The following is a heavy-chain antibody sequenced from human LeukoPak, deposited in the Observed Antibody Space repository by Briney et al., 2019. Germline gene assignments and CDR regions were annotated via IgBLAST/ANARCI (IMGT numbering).Heavy chain of an antibody. J-gene: IGHJ4*02. CDR3: ARPDIN. D-gene: IGHD2-8*01. Sequence: SETLSLTCTISGGSITSSGYYWGWIRQPPGKGLEWIGSIHYSGTTYYNPSLQSRVTISIDTSRTQFSLRLRSVTAADTAIHYCARPDINWGQGTLVTVSS. CDR2: IHYSGTT. CDR1: GGSITSSGYY. V-gene: IGHV4-39*01.